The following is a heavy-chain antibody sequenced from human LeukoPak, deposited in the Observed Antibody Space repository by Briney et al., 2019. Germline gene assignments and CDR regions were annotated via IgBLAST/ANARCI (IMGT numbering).Heavy chain of an antibody. V-gene: IGHV3-30-3*01. J-gene: IGHJ4*02. CDR1: GFTFSSYA. CDR2: ISYDGSNK. Sequence: GGSLRLSCAASGFTFSSYAMHWVRQAPGKGLEWVAVISYDGSNKYYADSVKGRFTISRDNSKNTLYLQMNSLRAEDTAVYYCARSRIGVEDYWGQGTPVTVSS. D-gene: IGHD3-10*01. CDR3: ARSRIGVEDY.